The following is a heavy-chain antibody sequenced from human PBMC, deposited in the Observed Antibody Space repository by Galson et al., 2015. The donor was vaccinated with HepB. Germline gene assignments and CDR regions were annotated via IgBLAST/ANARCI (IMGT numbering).Heavy chain of an antibody. V-gene: IGHV4-31*11. D-gene: IGHD6-13*01. Sequence: SLTCAVSGGSISSGGYYWSWIRQHPGKGLEWIGYIYYSGSTYYNPSLKSRVTISVDTSKNQFSLKLSSVTAADTAVYYCAADSSSWYRDYYYYYGMDVWGQGTTVTVSS. CDR1: GGSISSGGYY. CDR3: AADSSSWYRDYYYYYGMDV. CDR2: IYYSGST. J-gene: IGHJ6*02.